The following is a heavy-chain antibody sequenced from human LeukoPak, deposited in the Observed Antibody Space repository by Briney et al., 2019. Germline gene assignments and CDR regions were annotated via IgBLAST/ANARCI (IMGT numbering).Heavy chain of an antibody. D-gene: IGHD6-13*01. V-gene: IGHV4-38-2*02. Sequence: SETLSLTCTVSGYSVTSDYYWGWIRHSPGKGLEWIGSIHYSGTTAYNPSLKSRVTISVDTSKNQFSLKLSSVTAADTAVYYCARFLIAAAGTYYFDYWGQGTLVTVSS. CDR1: GYSVTSDYY. CDR2: IHYSGTT. CDR3: ARFLIAAAGTYYFDY. J-gene: IGHJ4*02.